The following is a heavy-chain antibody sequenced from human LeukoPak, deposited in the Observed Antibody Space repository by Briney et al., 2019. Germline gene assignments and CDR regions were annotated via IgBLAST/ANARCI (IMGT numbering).Heavy chain of an antibody. CDR2: IWDDGSNK. CDR1: GFIFNNYG. CDR3: ARDGDIGGDAFDI. V-gene: IGHV3-33*01. Sequence: GGSLRLSCAASGFIFNNYGFHWVRQAPGKGLEWVTVIWDDGSNKYYADSVKGRFTISRDNSKNTLYLQMNSLRAEDTAVYYCARDGDIGGDAFDIWGQGTMVTVSS. J-gene: IGHJ3*02. D-gene: IGHD3-16*01.